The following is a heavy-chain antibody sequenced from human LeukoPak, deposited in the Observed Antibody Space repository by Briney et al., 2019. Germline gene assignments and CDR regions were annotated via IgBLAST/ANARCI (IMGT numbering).Heavy chain of an antibody. CDR2: INHSGST. CDR1: GGSFSGYY. V-gene: IGHV4-34*01. CDR3: ARVPNYYYYMDV. J-gene: IGHJ6*03. Sequence: SETLSLTCAVYGGSFSGYYWSWIRQPPGKGLEWIGEINHSGSTNYNPSLKSRVTISVDTSKNQFSLRLRSVTAADTAVYYCARVPNYYYYMDVWGKGTTVTVSS.